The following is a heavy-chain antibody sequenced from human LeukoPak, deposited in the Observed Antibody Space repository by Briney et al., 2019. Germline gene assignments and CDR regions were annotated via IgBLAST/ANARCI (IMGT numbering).Heavy chain of an antibody. CDR1: GFTFSDYY. CDR3: ARSSLEELRYFDWSREDAFDI. J-gene: IGHJ3*02. CDR2: IKKDGSER. V-gene: IGHV3-7*01. D-gene: IGHD3-9*01. Sequence: GGSLRLSCAASGFTFSDYYMNWVRQAPGKGLEWVATIKKDGSERYYVDSVKGRFTISRDNAKKSLSLQMSSLRANDTAVYYCARSSLEELRYFDWSREDAFDIWGQGTMVTVSS.